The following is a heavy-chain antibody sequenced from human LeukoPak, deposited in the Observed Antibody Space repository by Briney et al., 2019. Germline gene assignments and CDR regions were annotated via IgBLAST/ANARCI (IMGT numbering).Heavy chain of an antibody. CDR3: ATYMKRIGRGIGDYYYYGMDV. J-gene: IGHJ6*02. CDR1: GYTLTELS. Sequence: AASVKVSCKVSGYTLTELSMHWVRQAPGKGLEWMGGFDPEDGETIYAQKFQGRVTMTEDTSTDTAYMELSSLRSEDTAVYYCATYMKRIGRGIGDYYYYGMDVWGQGTTVTVSS. V-gene: IGHV1-24*01. CDR2: FDPEDGET. D-gene: IGHD6-13*01.